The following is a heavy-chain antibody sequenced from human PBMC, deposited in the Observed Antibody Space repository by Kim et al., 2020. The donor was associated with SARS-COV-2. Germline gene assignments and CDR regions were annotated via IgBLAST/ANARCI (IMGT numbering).Heavy chain of an antibody. J-gene: IGHJ6*02. CDR1: GYTFTSYD. CDR2: MNPNSGNT. CDR3: ARAHPQWFGYYYGMDV. D-gene: IGHD3-22*01. Sequence: ASVKVSCKASGYTFTSYDINWVRQATGQGLEWMGWMNPNSGNTGYAQKFQGRVTMTRNTSISTAYMELSSLRSEDTAVYYCARAHPQWFGYYYGMDVWGQGTTVTVSS. V-gene: IGHV1-8*01.